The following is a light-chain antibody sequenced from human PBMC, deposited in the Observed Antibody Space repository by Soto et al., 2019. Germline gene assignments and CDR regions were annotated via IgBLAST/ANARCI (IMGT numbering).Light chain of an antibody. J-gene: IGLJ2*01. V-gene: IGLV2-14*01. CDR1: SSDVGGYNY. CDR2: DVS. Sequence: QSALTQPASVSGSPGQSITISCTGTSSDVGGYNYVSWYQQHPGKAPKLMIYDVSNRPSGVSNRFSGSKSGNTASLTISGLQAEDEADYYGSSYTSSTEVFGGGTKLTVL. CDR3: SSYTSSTEV.